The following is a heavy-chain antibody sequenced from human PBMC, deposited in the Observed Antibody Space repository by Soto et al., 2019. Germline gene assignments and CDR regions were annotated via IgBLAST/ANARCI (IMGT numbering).Heavy chain of an antibody. V-gene: IGHV1-69*01. Sequence: QVQLVQSGAEVKKPGSSVKVSCKASGGTFSSYAISWVRQAPGQGLEWMGGIIPIFGTANYAQKFQGRVTITAAESTSTAYMELSSLRSEDTAVYYCASGYYDSSGYPLWYFDYWGQGTLVTVSS. J-gene: IGHJ4*02. D-gene: IGHD3-22*01. CDR1: GGTFSSYA. CDR3: ASGYYDSSGYPLWYFDY. CDR2: IIPIFGTA.